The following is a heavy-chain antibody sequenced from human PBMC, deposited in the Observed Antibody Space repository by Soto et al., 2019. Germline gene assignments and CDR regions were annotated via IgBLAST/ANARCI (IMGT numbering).Heavy chain of an antibody. V-gene: IGHV4-59*01. CDR1: GGSITDYY. D-gene: IGHD3-16*01. CDR3: ARAFAGFGAYWYFDL. Sequence: PSETLSLTCTVSGGSITDYYWSWIRQPPGKALEWIGQGNRSVSIHYNPSLKTRVTISVDTSENQSSLRLSSVTAADTAVYYCARAFAGFGAYWYFDLWGRGTLVTSPQ. CDR2: GNRSVSI. J-gene: IGHJ2*01.